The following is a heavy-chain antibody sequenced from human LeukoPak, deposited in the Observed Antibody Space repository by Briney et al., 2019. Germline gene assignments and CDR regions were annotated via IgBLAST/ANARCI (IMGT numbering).Heavy chain of an antibody. D-gene: IGHD6-13*01. CDR1: GGSISSYY. CDR3: ARDRWYVFDY. CDR2: IYYSGST. Sequence: SETLSLTCTVSGGSISSYYWSWIRQPRGKGLEWIGYIYYSGSTNYNPSLKSRVTISVDTSKNQFSLKLSSVTAADTAVYYCARDRWYVFDYWGQGTLVTVSS. V-gene: IGHV4-59*01. J-gene: IGHJ4*02.